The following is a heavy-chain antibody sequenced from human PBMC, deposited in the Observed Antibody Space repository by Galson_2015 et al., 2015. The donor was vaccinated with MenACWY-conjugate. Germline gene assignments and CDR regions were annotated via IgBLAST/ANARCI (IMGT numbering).Heavy chain of an antibody. J-gene: IGHJ4*02. CDR1: GYTFTGYY. Sequence: SVKVSCKASGYTFTGYYMHWVRQASGQGLEWMGWINPNSGGTNYAQKFQGWVTMTRDTSISTAYMELSRLRSDDTAVYYCARDSDICDYYDYWGQGTLVTVSS. V-gene: IGHV1-2*04. CDR2: INPNSGGT. CDR3: ARDSDICDYYDY. D-gene: IGHD3-22*01.